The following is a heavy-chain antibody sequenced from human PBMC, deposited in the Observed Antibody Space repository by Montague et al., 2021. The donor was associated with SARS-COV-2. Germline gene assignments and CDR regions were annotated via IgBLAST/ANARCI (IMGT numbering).Heavy chain of an antibody. CDR1: GFTFSSYE. CDR2: ISSSGSTI. V-gene: IGHV3-48*03. CDR3: AGAEMYYDFWSGYPWTFYYFDY. Sequence: SLRLSCAASGFTFSSYEMNWVRQAPGEGLEWVSYISSSGSTIYYADSVKGRFTISRDNAKNSLYLQMNSLRAEDTAVYYCAGAEMYYDFWSGYPWTFYYFDYWGQGTLVTVSS. D-gene: IGHD3-3*01. J-gene: IGHJ4*02.